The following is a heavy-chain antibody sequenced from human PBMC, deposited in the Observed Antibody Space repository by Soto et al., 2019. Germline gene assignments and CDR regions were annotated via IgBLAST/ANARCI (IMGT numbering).Heavy chain of an antibody. CDR3: TRDYEYSCSYFDY. CDR2: IRAYNGNT. Sequence: ASVRVPCKASGYTFTTYGISWVRQAPGQGLEWMGWIRAYNGNTNYAQKFQGRVTMTTDTSTSTASMELSRMRSDDTAVYSCTRDYEYSCSYFDYWGQGTLVTGSS. V-gene: IGHV1-18*01. D-gene: IGHD6-6*01. CDR1: GYTFTTYG. J-gene: IGHJ4*02.